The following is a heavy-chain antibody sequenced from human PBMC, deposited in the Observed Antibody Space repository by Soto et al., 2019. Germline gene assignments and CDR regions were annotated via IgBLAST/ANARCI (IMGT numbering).Heavy chain of an antibody. D-gene: IGHD3-3*01. V-gene: IGHV1-24*01. CDR2: FDPEDGET. Sequence: VKVSCKVSGYTLTELSMHWVRQAPGKGLEWMGGFDPEDGETIYAQKFQGRVTMTEDTSTDTAYMELSSLRSEDTAVYYCATGHDFWSGYSFDPWGQGTLVTVSS. CDR3: ATGHDFWSGYSFDP. J-gene: IGHJ5*02. CDR1: GYTLTELS.